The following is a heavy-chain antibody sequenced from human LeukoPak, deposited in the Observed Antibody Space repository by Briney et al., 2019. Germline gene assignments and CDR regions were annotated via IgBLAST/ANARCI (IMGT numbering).Heavy chain of an antibody. CDR3: ARGDYYYDSGAYYAVPGVD. D-gene: IGHD3-22*01. V-gene: IGHV1-46*01. CDR2: INPSGGTT. Sequence: ASVKVSCKASGYTFTSYYMHWVRQAPGQWLQWMGIINPSGGTTTYAQKFQGRVTMSRDTSTSTVYMELSSLSSEDTAVYYCARGDYYYDSGAYYAVPGVDWGQGTLVTVSS. J-gene: IGHJ4*02. CDR1: GYTFTSYY.